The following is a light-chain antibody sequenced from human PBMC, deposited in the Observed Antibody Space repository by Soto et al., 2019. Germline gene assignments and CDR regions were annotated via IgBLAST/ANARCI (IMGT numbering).Light chain of an antibody. J-gene: IGKJ5*01. CDR2: DAS. CDR1: QSVSSY. V-gene: IGKV3-11*01. CDR3: QQRSSWPPT. Sequence: EIVLTQYPATLSVSPGERATLSCRASQSVSSYLAWYQQRPGQAPRLLIYDASNRATGVPARFSGSGSGTDFTLTISSLEPEDFAVYYCQQRSSWPPTFGQGTRLEI.